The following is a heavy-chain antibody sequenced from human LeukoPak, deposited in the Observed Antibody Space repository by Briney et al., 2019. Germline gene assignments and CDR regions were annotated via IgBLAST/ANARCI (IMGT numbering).Heavy chain of an antibody. V-gene: IGHV4-59*12. CDR1: GFTFSSYA. Sequence: GSLRLSCAASGFTFSSYAMSWVRQTPGKGLEWVGDIYYTGSTNSNPSLKSRVTISADTSKNFFSLILTAVTAADTAVYFCARYSGSYYVQSHAFDIWGQGTMVTVSS. CDR2: IYYTGST. J-gene: IGHJ3*02. CDR3: ARYSGSYYVQSHAFDI. D-gene: IGHD1-26*01.